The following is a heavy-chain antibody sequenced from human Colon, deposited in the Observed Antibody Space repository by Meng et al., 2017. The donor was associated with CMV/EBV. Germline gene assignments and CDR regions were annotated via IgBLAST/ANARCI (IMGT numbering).Heavy chain of an antibody. CDR1: GYSFTGYY. CDR2: MDPTTGRT. J-gene: IGHJ1*01. V-gene: IGHV1-2*02. Sequence: QVQVAKSGREGGVSGAYVQVSCKASGYSFTGYYIHWVRPATGQGLEWMGWMDPTTGRTDYAQKFQGTVTMTRDTSISTAYLELSRLTSDDTAVYYCASHSSYVWGSHHWGQGTLVTVSS. CDR3: ASHSSYVWGSHH. D-gene: IGHD3-16*01.